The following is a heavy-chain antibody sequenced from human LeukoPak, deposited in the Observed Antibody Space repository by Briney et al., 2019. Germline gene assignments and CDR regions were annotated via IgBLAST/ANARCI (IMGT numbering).Heavy chain of an antibody. V-gene: IGHV3-23*01. CDR2: ISGSGGST. CDR1: GFTFSSYA. CDR3: AKDFYSGSYYEYGYFDY. J-gene: IGHJ4*02. Sequence: GGSLRLSCAASGFTFSSYAVSWVRQAPGKGLEWVSAISGSGGSTYYADSVKGRFTISRDNSKNTLYLQMNSLRAEDTAVYYCAKDFYSGSYYEYGYFDYWGQGTLVTVSS. D-gene: IGHD1-26*01.